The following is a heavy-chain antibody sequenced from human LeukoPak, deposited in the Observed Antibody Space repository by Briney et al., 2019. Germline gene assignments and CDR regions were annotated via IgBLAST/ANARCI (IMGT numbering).Heavy chain of an antibody. J-gene: IGHJ4*02. CDR2: IGTAGDT. V-gene: IGHV3-13*01. CDR3: ARGGPGYYLDY. CDR1: GFTFSSHD. Sequence: GGSLRLSCAASGFTFSSHDMHWVRQATGKGLEWVSTIGTAGDTYYPGSVKGRFTISRENAMNSLYLQMNILKAGDTAVYYCARGGPGYYLDYWGQGTLVTVSP.